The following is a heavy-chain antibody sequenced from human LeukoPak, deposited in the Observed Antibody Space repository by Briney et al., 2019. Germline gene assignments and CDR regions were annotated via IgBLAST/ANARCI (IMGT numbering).Heavy chain of an antibody. J-gene: IGHJ3*02. CDR2: IKEDGSQK. V-gene: IGHV3-7*02. Sequence: GGSLRLSCAASGCTFSSYWMTWVRQAPGKGLEWVANIKEDGSQKYYVDSVKGRFTISRDNAKNSLFLQMNSLRAEDTAVYYCAKSSAGAFDIWGQGTVVTVSS. CDR3: AKSSAGAFDI. CDR1: GCTFSSYW.